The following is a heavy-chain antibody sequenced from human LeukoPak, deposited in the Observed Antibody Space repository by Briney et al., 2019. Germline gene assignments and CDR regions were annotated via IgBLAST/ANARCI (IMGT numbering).Heavy chain of an antibody. CDR2: FSGSGGST. Sequence: QPGGSLRLSCTASGFTISSYAMNWVRQAPGKGLEWVSGFSGSGGSTHYADSVKGRFTISRDNSKNTLYMQMNSLRAEDTAVYYCAKADGIRVFPYWGQGTLVTVSS. CDR1: GFTISSYA. CDR3: AKADGIRVFPY. J-gene: IGHJ4*02. D-gene: IGHD2-21*01. V-gene: IGHV3-23*01.